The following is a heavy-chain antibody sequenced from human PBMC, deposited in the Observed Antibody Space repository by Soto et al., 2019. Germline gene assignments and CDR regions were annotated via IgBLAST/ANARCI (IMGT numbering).Heavy chain of an antibody. D-gene: IGHD6-19*01. Sequence: QVTLKESGPVLVKPTETLTLRCTVSGLSITDSEMGVSWIRQPPGQPLEWLAHIDSSGEKSYRTFLKSRLAISKDTSKIQIVLTMTNMDPADTATYYCARRHLAVAVSPWFDPWGQGIPVTDSS. J-gene: IGHJ5*02. V-gene: IGHV2-26*01. CDR2: IDSSGEK. CDR1: GLSITDSEMG. CDR3: ARRHLAVAVSPWFDP.